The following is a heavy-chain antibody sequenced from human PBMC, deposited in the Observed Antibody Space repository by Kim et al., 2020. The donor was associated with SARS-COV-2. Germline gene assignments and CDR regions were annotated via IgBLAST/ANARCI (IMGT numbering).Heavy chain of an antibody. Sequence: SVKVSCKASGGTFSSYAISWVRQAPGQGLEWMGGIIPIFGTANYAQKFQGRVTITADESTSTAYMELSSLRSEDTAVYYCARVNRAPMVRGVHSTLDYYYYGMDVWGQGTTVTVSS. D-gene: IGHD3-10*01. CDR3: ARVNRAPMVRGVHSTLDYYYYGMDV. V-gene: IGHV1-69*13. J-gene: IGHJ6*02. CDR1: GGTFSSYA. CDR2: IIPIFGTA.